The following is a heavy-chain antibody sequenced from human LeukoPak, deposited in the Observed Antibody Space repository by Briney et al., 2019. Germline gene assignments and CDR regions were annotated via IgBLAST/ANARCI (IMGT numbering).Heavy chain of an antibody. V-gene: IGHV4-59*01. CDR1: GGSISSSY. J-gene: IGHJ4*02. CDR3: ARDRRSGWYSFDS. D-gene: IGHD6-19*01. Sequence: SETLSLTCTVSGGSISSSYWSWIRQPPGRGLERIGYIYHTGSTNHNPSLKSRVAISVDTSKNQFSLKLSSVTAADTAVYYCARDRRSGWYSFDSWGQGTLVTVSS. CDR2: IYHTGST.